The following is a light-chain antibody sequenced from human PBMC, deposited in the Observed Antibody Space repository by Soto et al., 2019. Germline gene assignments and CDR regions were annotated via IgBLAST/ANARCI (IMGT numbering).Light chain of an antibody. Sequence: EIVLTQSPGTLSLSPGERAILSCRASQSVTSSYLAWYQQKPGQAPSLLIYGASSRATGIPDKFSSSGSGTDFTLTISRLEPEDFAVYYCQQYGSSPQTFGQGTKVDIK. CDR3: QQYGSSPQT. CDR2: GAS. V-gene: IGKV3-20*01. CDR1: QSVTSSY. J-gene: IGKJ1*01.